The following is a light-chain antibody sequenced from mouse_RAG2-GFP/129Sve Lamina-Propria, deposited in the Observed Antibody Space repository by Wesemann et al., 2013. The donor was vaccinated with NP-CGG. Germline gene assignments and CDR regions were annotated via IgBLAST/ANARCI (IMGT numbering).Light chain of an antibody. Sequence: DIVMTQSHKFMSTSVGDRVSITCKASQDVSTAVAWYQQKPGQSPKLLIYSASNRYTGVPDRFTGSGSGTDFTFTISNMQSEDLADYFCQQYSSYPFTFGSGTKLEIK. CDR1: QDVSTA. J-gene: IGKJ4*01. CDR3: QQYSSYPFT. CDR2: SAS. V-gene: IGKV6-13*01.